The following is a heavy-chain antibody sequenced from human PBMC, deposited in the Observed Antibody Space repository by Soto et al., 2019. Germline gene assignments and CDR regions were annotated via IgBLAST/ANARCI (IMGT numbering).Heavy chain of an antibody. CDR3: ARTGDLRKYAFDI. Sequence: SETLSLTCAVYGGSFSGYYWSWIRQPPGKGLEWIGEINYSGSTNYNPSLKSRVTISVDTSKNQFSLKLSSVTAADTAVYYCARTGDLRKYAFDIWGQGTMVTVSS. J-gene: IGHJ3*02. V-gene: IGHV4-34*01. D-gene: IGHD3-16*01. CDR2: INYSGST. CDR1: GGSFSGYY.